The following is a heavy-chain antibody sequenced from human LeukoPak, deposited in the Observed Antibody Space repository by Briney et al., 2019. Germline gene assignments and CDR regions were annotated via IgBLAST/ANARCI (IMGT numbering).Heavy chain of an antibody. CDR3: AKVGLTVTTILDYFDY. V-gene: IGHV3-30*18. CDR1: GFTFSSYG. D-gene: IGHD4-11*01. Sequence: GRSLRLSCAASGFTFSSYGMHWVRQAPGKGLEWWALISYDGSNTYYTDFLKGRFTISRDNSKNTLYLKMTSLRAEDTAVYYCAKVGLTVTTILDYFDYWGKGTLVTVSS. J-gene: IGHJ4*02. CDR2: ISYDGSNT.